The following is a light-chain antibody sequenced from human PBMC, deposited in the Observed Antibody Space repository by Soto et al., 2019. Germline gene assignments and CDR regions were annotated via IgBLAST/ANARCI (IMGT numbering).Light chain of an antibody. Sequence: EVVMTQSPDSLSVSPGERATLSCRASQSVSSNLAWYQQKLGQAPRLLISGASTRATGIPARFSGSGSGTEFTLTISSLESDDFALYFCQEYNDWPLRTFGQGTKVDIK. CDR3: QEYNDWPLRT. CDR2: GAS. V-gene: IGKV3-15*01. J-gene: IGKJ1*01. CDR1: QSVSSN.